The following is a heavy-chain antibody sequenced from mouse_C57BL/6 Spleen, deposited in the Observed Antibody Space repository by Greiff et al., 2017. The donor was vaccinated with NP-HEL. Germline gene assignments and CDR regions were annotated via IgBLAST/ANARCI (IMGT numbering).Heavy chain of an antibody. Sequence: QVQLQQSGPELVKPGASVKISCKASGYAFSSSWMNWVKQRPGQGLEWIGRIYPGDGDTTYNGKFKGKATLTADKSSSTAYMQLSSLTSEDSAVYFCASPHYYGSSSFAYWGQGTLVTVSA. CDR3: ASPHYYGSSSFAY. CDR2: IYPGDGDT. V-gene: IGHV1-82*01. D-gene: IGHD1-1*01. CDR1: GYAFSSSW. J-gene: IGHJ3*01.